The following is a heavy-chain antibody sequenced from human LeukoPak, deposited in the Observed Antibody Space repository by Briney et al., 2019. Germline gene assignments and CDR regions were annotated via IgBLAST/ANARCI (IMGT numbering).Heavy chain of an antibody. CDR2: ISSSSYI. J-gene: IGHJ4*02. CDR3: ATHPRYSSSWYRVSYFDY. Sequence: GGSLRLSCGASGFTFSSYSMNWVRQAPGKGLEWVSSISSSSYIYYADSVKGRFTISRDNAKNSLYLQMNSLRAEDTAVYYCATHPRYSSSWYRVSYFDYWGQGTLVTVSS. D-gene: IGHD6-13*01. V-gene: IGHV3-21*01. CDR1: GFTFSSYS.